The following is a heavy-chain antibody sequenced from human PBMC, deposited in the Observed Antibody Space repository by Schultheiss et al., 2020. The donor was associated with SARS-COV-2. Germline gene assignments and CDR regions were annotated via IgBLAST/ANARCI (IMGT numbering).Heavy chain of an antibody. V-gene: IGHV5-51*01. Sequence: GGSLRLSCKGSGYSFTSYWIGWVRQMPGKGLEWMGIIYPGDSDTRYSPSFQGQVTISADKSISTAYLQWSSLKASDTAMYYCARHKGPVTTHNWFDPWGQGTLVTVSS. CDR1: GYSFTSYW. D-gene: IGHD4-11*01. CDR3: ARHKGPVTTHNWFDP. J-gene: IGHJ5*02. CDR2: IYPGDSDT.